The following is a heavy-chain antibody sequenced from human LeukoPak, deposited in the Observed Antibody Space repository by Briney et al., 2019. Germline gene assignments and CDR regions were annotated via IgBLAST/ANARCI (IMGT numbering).Heavy chain of an antibody. CDR2: ISTSNGNT. CDR1: VYTFTIYG. CDR3: ARAPYCSSTSCNYYYYSMGV. D-gene: IGHD2-2*01. V-gene: IGHV1-18*01. Sequence: ASVKFSCKASVYTFTIYGMSWVRQATGQGIEWMGWISTSNGNTNYAQKLQGRVTMTTDTSTSTAYMELRSLRSDDTAVYYCARAPYCSSTSCNYYYYSMGVWGQGATVTVSS. J-gene: IGHJ6*02.